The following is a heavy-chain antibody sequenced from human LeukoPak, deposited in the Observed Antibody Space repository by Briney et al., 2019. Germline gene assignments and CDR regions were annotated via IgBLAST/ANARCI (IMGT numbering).Heavy chain of an antibody. CDR3: TRQSGTVTPIDY. V-gene: IGHV4-34*01. J-gene: IGHJ4*02. CDR2: ISHSGVT. CDR1: SGSPSGYS. D-gene: IGHD4-17*01. Sequence: SETLSLTCAVSSGSPSGYSWGWIRQPPGKGLEWVGEISHSGVTYYNASLKGRVTISLKKSESQFSLMLSSVTAADTAVYYCTRQSGTVTPIDYWSQGTLVTVSS.